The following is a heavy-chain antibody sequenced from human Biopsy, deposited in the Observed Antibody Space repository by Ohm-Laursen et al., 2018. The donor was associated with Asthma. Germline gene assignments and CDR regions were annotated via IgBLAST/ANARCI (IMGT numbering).Heavy chain of an antibody. CDR1: GFTFSSYA. J-gene: IGHJ5*02. D-gene: IGHD3-9*01. CDR3: AKAERYFAWSWFDP. V-gene: IGHV3-23*01. CDR2: ISGSGGSR. Sequence: GSLRLSCTSSGFTFSSYAMSWVRQAPGKGLEWVSAISGSGGSRYYADSVKSRFTISRDNSKNTLYLQMNSLRTGDTAVYYCAKAERYFAWSWFDPWGQGTLVTVSS.